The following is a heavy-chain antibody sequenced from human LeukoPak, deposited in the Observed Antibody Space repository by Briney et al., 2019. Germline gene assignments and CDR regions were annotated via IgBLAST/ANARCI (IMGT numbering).Heavy chain of an antibody. CDR2: INPNSGGT. CDR1: GYTFTYRY. Sequence: ASVKVSCKASGYTFTYRYLHWVRQAPGQGLEWMGWINPNSGGTNYAQKFQGRVTMTRDTSISTAYMELSRLRSDDTAVYYCARALSGSYYEDAFDIWGQGTMVTVSS. CDR3: ARALSGSYYEDAFDI. D-gene: IGHD1-26*01. V-gene: IGHV1-2*02. J-gene: IGHJ3*02.